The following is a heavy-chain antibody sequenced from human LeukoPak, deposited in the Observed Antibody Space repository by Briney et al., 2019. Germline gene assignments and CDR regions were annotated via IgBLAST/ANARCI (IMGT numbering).Heavy chain of an antibody. CDR3: ARALRDRFDY. CDR2: IYYSGST. CDR1: GGSISSYY. Sequence: SETLSLTCTVSGGSISSYYWSWIRQPPGKGLEWIGYIYYSGSTNYNPSLKSRVTISVDTSKNQFSLKLSSVTAADTAVYYCARALRDRFDYWGQGTLVTVSS. V-gene: IGHV4-59*12. J-gene: IGHJ4*02. D-gene: IGHD2-21*02.